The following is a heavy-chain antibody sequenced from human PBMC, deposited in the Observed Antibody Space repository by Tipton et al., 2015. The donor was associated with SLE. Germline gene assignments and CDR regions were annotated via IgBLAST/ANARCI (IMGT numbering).Heavy chain of an antibody. CDR2: IYYSGST. CDR3: ATVATPSSSWYSYYYGMDV. CDR1: GGSISSGGYY. J-gene: IGHJ6*02. D-gene: IGHD6-13*01. Sequence: LRLSCTVSGGSISSGGYYWSWIRQHPGKGLEWIGYIYYSGSTDYNPSLKSRVTISVDTSNNQFSLKLSSVTAADTAVYYCATVATPSSSWYSYYYGMDVWGQGTTVTVSS. V-gene: IGHV4-31*03.